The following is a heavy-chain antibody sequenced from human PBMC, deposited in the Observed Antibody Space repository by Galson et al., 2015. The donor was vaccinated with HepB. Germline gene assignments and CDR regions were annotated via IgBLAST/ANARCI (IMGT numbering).Heavy chain of an antibody. V-gene: IGHV3-74*01. Sequence: SLRLSCAASGFTFSSYWMHWVRQVTGKGLVWVSRISSDGSSNTYADSVKGRFTISRDSAKNTVYLQMNSLRAEDTAVYYCAREGIYPGEFGYWGRGTLVTVSS. CDR3: AREGIYPGEFGY. CDR2: ISSDGSSN. D-gene: IGHD3-16*01. CDR1: GFTFSSYW. J-gene: IGHJ4*02.